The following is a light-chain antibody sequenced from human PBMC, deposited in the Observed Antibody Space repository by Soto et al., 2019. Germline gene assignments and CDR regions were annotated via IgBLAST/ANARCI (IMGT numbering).Light chain of an antibody. Sequence: EIVLTQSPATLSLSPGERATLSCRASQSVSSYLAWYQQKPGQAPRLLIYDLSNRATGIPARFSGSGSGTDFTLTISSLEPEDFAVYYCQQRSNWPLTFGGGTKVEI. CDR2: DLS. J-gene: IGKJ4*01. CDR3: QQRSNWPLT. CDR1: QSVSSY. V-gene: IGKV3-11*01.